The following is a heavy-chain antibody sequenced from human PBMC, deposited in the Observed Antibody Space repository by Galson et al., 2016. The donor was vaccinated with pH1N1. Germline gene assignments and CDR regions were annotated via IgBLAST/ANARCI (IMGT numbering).Heavy chain of an antibody. CDR1: GFTFSTNW. CDR3: ARHFNLRSPTLFDP. V-gene: IGHV3-7*03. J-gene: IGHJ5*02. CDR2: IKYDGSEK. D-gene: IGHD5/OR15-5a*01. Sequence: SLRLSCAASGFTFSTNWMSWVRQAPGKGLEWVANIKYDGSEKYYVDSVKGRFTISRDNAKTSLFLQMNSLRDEDTATYYCARHFNLRSPTLFDPWGQGTLVTVSS.